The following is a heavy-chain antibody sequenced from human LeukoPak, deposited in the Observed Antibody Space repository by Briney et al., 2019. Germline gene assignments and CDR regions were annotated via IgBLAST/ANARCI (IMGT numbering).Heavy chain of an antibody. Sequence: GGSLRLSCVASGFTFGKYWMSWVRQAPGKGLEWVANIKLDGSEKNYVDSVKGRFTISRDNTKNSLYLQMNSLRAEDTAVFYCARDHDYGDFSPYWYFDLWGRGTLVTVSS. CDR1: GFTFGKYW. V-gene: IGHV3-7*03. D-gene: IGHD4-17*01. CDR2: IKLDGSEK. J-gene: IGHJ2*01. CDR3: ARDHDYGDFSPYWYFDL.